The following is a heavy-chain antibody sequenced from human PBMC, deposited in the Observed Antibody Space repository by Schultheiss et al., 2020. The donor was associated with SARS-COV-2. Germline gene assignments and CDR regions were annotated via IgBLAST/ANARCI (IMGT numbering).Heavy chain of an antibody. CDR3: ARVRATVKGGNYFDY. D-gene: IGHD4-17*01. Sequence: ASVKVSCKASGYTFTGYYMHWVRQAPGQGLEWMGRINPNSGGTNYAQKFQGRVTMTRDTSISTAYMELSRLRSDDTAVYYCARVRATVKGGNYFDYWGQGTLVTVSS. CDR1: GYTFTGYY. CDR2: INPNSGGT. J-gene: IGHJ4*02. V-gene: IGHV1-2*06.